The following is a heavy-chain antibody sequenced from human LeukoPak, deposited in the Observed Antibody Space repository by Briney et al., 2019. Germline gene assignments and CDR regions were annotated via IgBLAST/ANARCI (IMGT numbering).Heavy chain of an antibody. Sequence: SVTVSCTASGGTFSSYAISWVRQAPGQGLEWMGGIIPIFGTADYAQKFQGRVTITADESTSTAYMELSSLRSEDTAVYYCARAGSRLPPYCSSTSCYGELGAFDIWGQGTMVTVSS. J-gene: IGHJ3*02. CDR3: ARAGSRLPPYCSSTSCYGELGAFDI. V-gene: IGHV1-69*13. CDR2: IIPIFGTA. D-gene: IGHD2-2*01. CDR1: GGTFSSYA.